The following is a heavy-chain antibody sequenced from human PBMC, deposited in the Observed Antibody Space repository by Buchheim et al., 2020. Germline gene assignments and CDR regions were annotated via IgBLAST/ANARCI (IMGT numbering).Heavy chain of an antibody. J-gene: IGHJ6*02. CDR3: AREYAMDV. Sequence: QVQLVESGGGVVQPGRSLRLSCAASGFTFSSYAMYWVRQAPGKGLEWVAIISYDGSNKYYADSVKGRFTISRDNSNNTLYLQINSLRAEDTAVYYCAREYAMDVWGQGTT. V-gene: IGHV3-30*04. CDR2: ISYDGSNK. CDR1: GFTFSSYA.